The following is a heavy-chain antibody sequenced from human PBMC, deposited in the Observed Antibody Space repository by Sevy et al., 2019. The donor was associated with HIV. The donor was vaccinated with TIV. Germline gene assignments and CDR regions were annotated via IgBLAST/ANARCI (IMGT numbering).Heavy chain of an antibody. Sequence: GGSLRLSCAASGFTFSANWMNLVRQAPGKGLEWVANIKADGSDKHYVDSVEGRFTISRDNAKNLLFLQMNSLRVEDTAVYYCAHETFGRFESWGQGTLVTVSS. V-gene: IGHV3-7*01. CDR2: IKADGSDK. CDR1: GFTFSANW. CDR3: AHETFGRFES. D-gene: IGHD3-16*01. J-gene: IGHJ4*02.